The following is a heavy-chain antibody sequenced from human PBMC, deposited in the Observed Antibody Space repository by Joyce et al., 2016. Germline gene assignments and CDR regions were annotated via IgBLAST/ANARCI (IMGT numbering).Heavy chain of an antibody. CDR3: AAPRGYSSAWYVND. Sequence: EVQLLESGGGLVQPGGSLRLSCAASGFTFSTYAMSWVRQAPGEGLEGGSAMISSGDATYYAAAVKGRFAISRDNSKNTLYLQMNSLRADDTAVYYCAAPRGYSSAWYVNDWGQGTLVTVSS. CDR2: MISSGDAT. V-gene: IGHV3-23*01. D-gene: IGHD6-13*01. J-gene: IGHJ4*02. CDR1: GFTFSTYA.